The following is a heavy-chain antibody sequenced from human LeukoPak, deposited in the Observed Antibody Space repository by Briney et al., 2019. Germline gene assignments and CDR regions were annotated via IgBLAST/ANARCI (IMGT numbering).Heavy chain of an antibody. CDR1: GFTFSSYA. J-gene: IGHJ4*02. CDR3: ATDGRSSSRYYFDY. V-gene: IGHV3-23*01. Sequence: GGSLRLSCAASGFTFSSYAMSWVRQAPGKGLEWVSAISGSGGSTYYADSVKGRFTISRDNCKNTLYLQMNSLRAEYTAVYYCATDGRSSSRYYFDYWGQGTLVTVSS. CDR2: ISGSGGST. D-gene: IGHD6-13*01.